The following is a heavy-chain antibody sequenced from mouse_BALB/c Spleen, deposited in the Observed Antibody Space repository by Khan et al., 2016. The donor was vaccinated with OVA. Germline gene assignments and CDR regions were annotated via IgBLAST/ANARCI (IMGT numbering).Heavy chain of an antibody. V-gene: IGHV5-6*01. Sequence: EVELVESGGDLVEPGGSLKLSCAVSGFTFSTYGMSWGRQTSDKRQEWGVTISTGGDYTYYPECVRGRITISRDNAKNTLYLQMTSLKSEDTTMFCCARLAYYYDSEGFAYWGQGTLVTVSA. J-gene: IGHJ3*01. D-gene: IGHD1-1*01. CDR2: ISTGGDYT. CDR3: ARLAYYYDSEGFAY. CDR1: GFTFSTYG.